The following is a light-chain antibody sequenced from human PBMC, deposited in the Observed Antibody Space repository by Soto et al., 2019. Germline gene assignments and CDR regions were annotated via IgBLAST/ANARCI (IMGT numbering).Light chain of an antibody. Sequence: EIVMTQSPATLSVSPGERATLSCRASQSVSSKLAWYQQKPGQAPRLLIYDASTRATGIPARFSGSGSGTEFTLTISCLQSEDFATYYCQQYYSFPFTFGPGTKVDIK. CDR1: QSVSSK. J-gene: IGKJ3*01. V-gene: IGKV3-15*01. CDR2: DAS. CDR3: QQYYSFPFT.